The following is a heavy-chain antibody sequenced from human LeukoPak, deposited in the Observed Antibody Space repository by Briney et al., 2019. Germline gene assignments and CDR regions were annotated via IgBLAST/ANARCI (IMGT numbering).Heavy chain of an antibody. CDR3: AKDAPRSRGWFFLDY. CDR1: GFSFSSFD. J-gene: IGHJ4*02. Sequence: GGSLRLSCAASGFSFSSFDMVWVRQAPGKGLEWVAGVSNGGDRTYHADSVKGRFTISRDNSKSALFLQMNSLRAEDTAVYYCAKDAPRSRGWFFLDYWGQGTLVTVSS. CDR2: VSNGGDRT. D-gene: IGHD6-19*01. V-gene: IGHV3-23*01.